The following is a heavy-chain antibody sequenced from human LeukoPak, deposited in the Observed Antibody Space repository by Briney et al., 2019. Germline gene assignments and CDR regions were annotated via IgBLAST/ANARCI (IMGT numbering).Heavy chain of an antibody. J-gene: IGHJ4*02. CDR2: ISSSGSTI. CDR1: GFTFSDYY. D-gene: IGHD3-3*01. V-gene: IGHV3-11*04. CDR3: ARGHYDFWSGHDKYYFDY. Sequence: GGSLRLSCAASGFTFSDYYMSWIRQAPGKGLEWVSYISSSGSTIYYTDSVKGRFTISRDNAKNSLYLQMNSLRAEDTAVCYCARGHYDFWSGHDKYYFDYWGQGTLVTVSS.